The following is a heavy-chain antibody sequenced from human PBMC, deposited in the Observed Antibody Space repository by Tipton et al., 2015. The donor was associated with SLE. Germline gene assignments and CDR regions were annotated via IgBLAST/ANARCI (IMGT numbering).Heavy chain of an antibody. CDR1: GGSISSHY. D-gene: IGHD6-13*01. CDR3: ARSAGYSSSWAHFDY. V-gene: IGHV4-59*11. J-gene: IGHJ4*02. CDR2: IYYSGST. Sequence: TLSLTCTVSGGSISSHYWSWIRQPPGKGLEWIGYIYYSGSTNYNPSLKSRVTISVDTSKNQFSLRLSSVIAADTAVYYCARSAGYSSSWAHFDYWGQGTLVTVSS.